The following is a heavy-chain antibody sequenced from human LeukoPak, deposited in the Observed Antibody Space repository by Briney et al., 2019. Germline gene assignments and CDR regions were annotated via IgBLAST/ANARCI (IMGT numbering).Heavy chain of an antibody. D-gene: IGHD2-15*01. CDR3: AKCSGGSCYTFRHNWFDP. J-gene: IGHJ5*02. V-gene: IGHV3-30*04. CDR2: ISYDGSNK. CDR1: GFTFSSYA. Sequence: GGSLRLSCAASGFTFSSYAMHWVRQAPGKGLEWVAVISYDGSNKYYADSVKGRFTISRDNSKNTLYLQMNSLRAEDTAVYYCAKCSGGSCYTFRHNWFDPWGQGTLVTVSS.